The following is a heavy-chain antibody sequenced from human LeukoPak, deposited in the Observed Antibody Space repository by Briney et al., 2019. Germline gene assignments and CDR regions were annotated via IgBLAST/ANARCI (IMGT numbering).Heavy chain of an antibody. CDR1: GFTFTNAW. CDR3: TTGSGNYGLDN. Sequence: GGSLRLSCAASGFTFTNAWMTWVRQAPGRGLEWVGRIRSKTDGGTADYASPVKGRFIISRDESKNTLYLQMNSLKSEDTAVYYCTTGSGNYGLDNWGQGTLVTVSS. J-gene: IGHJ4*02. V-gene: IGHV3-15*01. CDR2: IRSKTDGGTA. D-gene: IGHD1-26*01.